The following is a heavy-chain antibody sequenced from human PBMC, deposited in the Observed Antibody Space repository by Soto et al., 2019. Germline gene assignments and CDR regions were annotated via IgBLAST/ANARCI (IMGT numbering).Heavy chain of an antibody. CDR2: IIPNFDTP. V-gene: IGHV1-69*01. CDR3: AVALVREILIFESSGMHV. CDR1: GGSFNTYA. Sequence: QVHLVQSGAEVKKPGSSVKVSCKTSGGSFNTYAVSWVRQAPGQGLEWMGGIIPNFDTPNYAQKFQDRVTIIADESTSTVYMELRSLRSNDTAVYYCAVALVREILIFESSGMHVWGQGPTVIVSS. D-gene: IGHD3-10*01. J-gene: IGHJ6*02.